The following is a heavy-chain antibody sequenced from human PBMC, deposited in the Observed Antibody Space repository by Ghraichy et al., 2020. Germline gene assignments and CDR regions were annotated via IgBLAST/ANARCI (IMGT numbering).Heavy chain of an antibody. Sequence: SQTLSLTCTVSGGSISSSSYYWGWIRQPPGKGLEWIGSIYYSGSTYYNPSLKSRVTISVDTSKNQFSLKLSSVTAADTAVYYCALGRRDIVLMVYAISAHFDYWGQGTLVTVSS. V-gene: IGHV4-39*07. CDR2: IYYSGST. CDR1: GGSISSSSYY. J-gene: IGHJ4*02. CDR3: ALGRRDIVLMVYAISAHFDY. D-gene: IGHD2-8*01.